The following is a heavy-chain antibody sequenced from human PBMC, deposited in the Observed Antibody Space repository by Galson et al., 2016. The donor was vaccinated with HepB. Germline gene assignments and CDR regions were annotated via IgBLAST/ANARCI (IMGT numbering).Heavy chain of an antibody. V-gene: IGHV3-33*01. Sequence: SLRLSCAASGFIFSTYGMHWVRQAPGKGLEWVALIWHDGNNENYADSVKGRFTISRDNSNNTLYLQMNSLRAEDTAVYYCATHGRDFGMAVWGQGTLVTVSS. CDR3: ATHGRDFGMAV. CDR1: GFIFSTYG. CDR2: IWHDGNNE. J-gene: IGHJ4*02. D-gene: IGHD3/OR15-3a*01.